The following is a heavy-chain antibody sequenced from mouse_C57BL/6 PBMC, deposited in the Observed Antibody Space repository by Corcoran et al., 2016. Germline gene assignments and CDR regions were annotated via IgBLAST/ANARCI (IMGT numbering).Heavy chain of an antibody. D-gene: IGHD1-1*01. CDR1: GYTFTGYW. CDR2: ILPGSGST. CDR3: ARRRYYYVSSPYAINY. V-gene: IGHV1-9*01. Sequence: QVQLQQSGAELMKPGASVKLSCKATGYTFTGYWIEWVKQRPGHGLEWIGQILPGSGSTNYNEKFKGKATFTADTSSNTAYMQLSSLTNEDSAIYYCARRRYYYVSSPYAINYWGQGSSVTVSS. J-gene: IGHJ4*01.